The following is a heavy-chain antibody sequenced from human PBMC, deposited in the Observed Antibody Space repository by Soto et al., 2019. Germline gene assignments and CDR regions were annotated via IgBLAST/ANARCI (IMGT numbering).Heavy chain of an antibody. CDR1: GGSISSYY. CDR3: AGVVAARWFDP. D-gene: IGHD2-15*01. CDR2: IYYSGST. V-gene: IGHV4-59*08. J-gene: IGHJ5*02. Sequence: SETLSLTCTVSGGSISSYYWSWIRQPPGKGLEWIGYIYYSGSTNYNPSLKSRVTISVDTSKNQFSLKLSSVTAADTAVYYCAGVVAARWFDPWGQGTLVTVSS.